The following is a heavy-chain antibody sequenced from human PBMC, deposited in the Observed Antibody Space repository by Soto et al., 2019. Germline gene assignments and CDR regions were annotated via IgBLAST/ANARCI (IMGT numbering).Heavy chain of an antibody. CDR3: ARQHNDLWSDSPDFDY. CDR1: GYTFTNYG. CDR2: ISAYNGKT. V-gene: IGHV1-18*04. J-gene: IGHJ4*02. Sequence: QVQLVQSGGEVKKPGASVKVSCKASGYTFTNYGVSWVRQAPGQGLEWMGWISAYNGKTNYAHNIQGRVTMTIDTSTSTAYMELRSLRSDDTAVYYCARQHNDLWSDSPDFDYWGQGTLVTVS. D-gene: IGHD3-3*01.